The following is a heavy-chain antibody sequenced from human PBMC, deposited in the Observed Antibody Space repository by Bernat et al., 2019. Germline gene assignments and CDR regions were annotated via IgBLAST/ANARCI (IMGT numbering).Heavy chain of an antibody. CDR1: GFTFSSYS. CDR3: ARDMAGLDAVDI. J-gene: IGHJ3*02. Sequence: GFTFSSYSMHWVRQAPGKVLEWLAVISYDGSNKYYADSVKGRFTISRDNSKNTLYLQMNSLRAEDPAVYYWARDMAGLDAVDIWG. CDR2: ISYDGSNK. V-gene: IGHV3-30-3*01. D-gene: IGHD3-10*01.